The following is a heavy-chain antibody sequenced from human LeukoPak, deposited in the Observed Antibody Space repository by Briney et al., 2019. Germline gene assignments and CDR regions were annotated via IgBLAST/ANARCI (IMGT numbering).Heavy chain of an antibody. J-gene: IGHJ3*02. D-gene: IGHD1-1*01. CDR3: ARGLEGGPNDAFDI. CDR2: IIPIFGTA. Sequence: SVKVSCKASGGTFSSYAISWVRQAPGQGLEWMGGIIPIFGTANYAQKFQGRVTITADESTNTAYMELSSLRSEDTAVYYCARGLEGGPNDAFDIWGQGTMVTVSS. V-gene: IGHV1-69*13. CDR1: GGTFSSYA.